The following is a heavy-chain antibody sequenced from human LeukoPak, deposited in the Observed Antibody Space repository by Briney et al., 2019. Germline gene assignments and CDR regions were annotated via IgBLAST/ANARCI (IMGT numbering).Heavy chain of an antibody. J-gene: IGHJ6*02. Sequence: ASVKVSCKASGYTFTSYAMHWVRQAPGQRLEWMGWLNAGNGNTKYSQKFQGRVTITRDTSASTAYMELSSLRSEDTAVYYCARDGVEMATSNHYYYYYGMDVWGQGTTVTVSS. CDR2: LNAGNGNT. CDR1: GYTFTSYA. D-gene: IGHD5-24*01. CDR3: ARDGVEMATSNHYYYYYGMDV. V-gene: IGHV1-3*01.